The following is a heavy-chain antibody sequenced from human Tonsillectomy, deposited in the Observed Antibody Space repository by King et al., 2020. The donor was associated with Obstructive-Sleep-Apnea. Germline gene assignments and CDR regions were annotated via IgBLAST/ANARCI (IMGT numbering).Heavy chain of an antibody. CDR1: GGSINNYY. CDR2: IYYTVST. D-gene: IGHD3-10*01. J-gene: IGHJ4*02. CDR3: VSPSLLGHGSGDFAH. Sequence: VQLQESGPGLVKPSETLSLTCTVSGGSINNYYWSWIRQRPGKGLEWIGFIYYTVSTNYNSSLESRVAISVDTSKNRFSLILNSVTAADTAVYYCVSPSLLGHGSGDFAHWGQGILVTVSS. V-gene: IGHV4-59*08.